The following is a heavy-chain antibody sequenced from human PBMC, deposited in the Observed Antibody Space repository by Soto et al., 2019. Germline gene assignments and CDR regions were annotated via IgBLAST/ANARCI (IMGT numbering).Heavy chain of an antibody. J-gene: IGHJ4*02. Sequence: QVQLQQWGAGLLKPSETLSLTCAVYGGSFSGYYWSWIRQPPGKGLEWIGEINHSGSTNYNPSLKSRVTISVDTSKNQFSLKLSSVTAADTAVYYCARGRSRGGTIFGVPNTDDYWGQGTLVTVSS. CDR3: ARGRSRGGTIFGVPNTDDY. D-gene: IGHD3-3*01. CDR2: INHSGST. V-gene: IGHV4-34*01. CDR1: GGSFSGYY.